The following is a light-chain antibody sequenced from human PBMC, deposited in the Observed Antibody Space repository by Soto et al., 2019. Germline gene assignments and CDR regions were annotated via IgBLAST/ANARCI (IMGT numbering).Light chain of an antibody. J-gene: IGLJ1*01. Sequence: QSALTQPASVSGSPGQSITISCTGTSSDIGTYNLVSWYQHYPGKAPKLMIYEGIKRPSGVSNRFSGSKSGNTAFLTISGLQAEDEADYYCCSYAGSGTDNYVFGSGTKRTVL. CDR3: CSYAGSGTDNYV. V-gene: IGLV2-23*01. CDR1: SSDIGTYNL. CDR2: EGI.